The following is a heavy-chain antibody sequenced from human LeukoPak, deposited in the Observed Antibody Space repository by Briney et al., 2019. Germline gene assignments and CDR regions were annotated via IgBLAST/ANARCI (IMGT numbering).Heavy chain of an antibody. CDR1: GFSLSTSGVG. CDR3: AHSYYFGSRSYYNVWFAP. CDR2: IYWDDEK. D-gene: IGHD3-10*01. Sequence: SGPALVKPTQTLTLTCTFSGFSLSTSGVGAGWIRQPPGKALQWLALIYWDDEKYYSPSLESRLSISRDTSRDQVVLTMTNMDPLDTGTYFCAHSYYFGSRSYYNVWFAPWGLGTLVSVSS. J-gene: IGHJ5*02. V-gene: IGHV2-5*02.